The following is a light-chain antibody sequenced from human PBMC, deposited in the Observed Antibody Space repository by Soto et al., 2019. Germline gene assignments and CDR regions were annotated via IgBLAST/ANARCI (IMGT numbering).Light chain of an antibody. CDR2: YDR. CDR3: QVWDGTTDRQG. CDR1: DIGSES. V-gene: IGLV3-21*04. Sequence: SYELTQPPSVSVAPGQTAKITCGGDDIGSESVHWYQQRPGQAPLLVMSYDRDRPSGIPERFSGSNSGNTAALTISRVTVGDEADYYCQVWDGTTDRQGFGGGTQLTVL. J-gene: IGLJ3*02.